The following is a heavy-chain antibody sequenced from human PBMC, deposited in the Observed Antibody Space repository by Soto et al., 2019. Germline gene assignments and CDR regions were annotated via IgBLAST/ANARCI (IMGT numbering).Heavy chain of an antibody. CDR1: GYTFTSYG. J-gene: IGHJ6*02. CDR3: ARDLRQQLVPRGMDV. D-gene: IGHD6-13*01. CDR2: ISAYNGNT. V-gene: IGHV1-18*01. Sequence: ASVKVSCKASGYTFTSYGISWVRQAPRQGLEWMGWISAYNGNTNYAQKLQGRVTMTTDTSTSTAYMELRSLRSDDTAVYYCARDLRQQLVPRGMDVWGQGTTVTVSS.